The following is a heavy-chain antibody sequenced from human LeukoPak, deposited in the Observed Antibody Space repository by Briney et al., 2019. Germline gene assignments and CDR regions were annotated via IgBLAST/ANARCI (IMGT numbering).Heavy chain of an antibody. V-gene: IGHV3-30*02. Sequence: QPGGSLRLSCAASGFTFSSYGMHWVRQAPGKGLEWVAVIWYDGSNKYYADSVKGRFTISRDNSKNTVYLQMNSLRPEDTAVYFCAKNRIPTIITPDSWGQGTLVTVSS. CDR3: AKNRIPTIITPDS. D-gene: IGHD3-10*01. CDR2: IWYDGSNK. J-gene: IGHJ5*01. CDR1: GFTFSSYG.